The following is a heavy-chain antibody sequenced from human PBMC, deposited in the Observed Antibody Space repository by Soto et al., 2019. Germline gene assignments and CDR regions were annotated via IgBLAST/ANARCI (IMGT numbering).Heavy chain of an antibody. CDR3: ARGLLPVPGTARSLVDY. CDR1: GGSFSGYY. CDR2: INHSGST. J-gene: IGHJ4*02. Sequence: PSETLSLTCAVYGGSFSGYYWSWIRQPPGKGLEWIGEINHSGSTNYNPSLKSRVTISVDTSKNQFSLKLSSVTAADTAVYYCARGLLPVPGTARSLVDYWGQGTLVTVSS. D-gene: IGHD3-16*02. V-gene: IGHV4-34*01.